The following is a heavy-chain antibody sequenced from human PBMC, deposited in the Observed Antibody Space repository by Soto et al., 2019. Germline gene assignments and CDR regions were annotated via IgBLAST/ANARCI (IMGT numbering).Heavy chain of an antibody. V-gene: IGHV4-34*01. D-gene: IGHD3-10*01. CDR3: ARDVHYYGSGSYYTPFDY. J-gene: IGHJ4*02. CDR2: INHSGST. Sequence: SETLSLTCAVYGGSFSGYYWSWIRQPPGKGLEWIGEINHSGSTNYNPSLKSRVTISVDTSKNQFSLKLSSVTAADTAVYYCARDVHYYGSGSYYTPFDYWGQGTLVTVSS. CDR1: GGSFSGYY.